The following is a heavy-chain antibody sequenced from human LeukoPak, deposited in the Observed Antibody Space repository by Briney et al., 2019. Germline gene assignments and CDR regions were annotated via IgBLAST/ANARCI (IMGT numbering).Heavy chain of an antibody. CDR1: GFTFSNYL. CDR2: IRQDGIVK. J-gene: IGHJ4*02. CDR3: GNQCGGGSCPEH. Sequence: GGALRLSCAASGFTFSNYLMTWVRQAPGKGLEWVGNIRQDGIVKYYVDFVKGRVTISRDKAKNSLYLQMNSLRAEDTAVYYCGNQCGGGSCPEHWGQGTLVTVSS. V-gene: IGHV3-7*01. D-gene: IGHD2-15*01.